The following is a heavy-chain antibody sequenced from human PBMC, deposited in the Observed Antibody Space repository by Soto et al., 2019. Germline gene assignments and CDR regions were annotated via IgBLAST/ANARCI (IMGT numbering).Heavy chain of an antibody. V-gene: IGHV1-18*01. Sequence: ASVKVSCKASGYTFTSYGISWVRQAPGQGLEWMGWISAYNGNTNYAQKLQGRVTMTTDTSTSTAYMELRRLRSDDTAVYYCAREMARGSSSWSSVGAFDIWGQGTMVTVSS. CDR3: AREMARGSSSWSSVGAFDI. CDR2: ISAYNGNT. D-gene: IGHD6-13*01. J-gene: IGHJ3*02. CDR1: GYTFTSYG.